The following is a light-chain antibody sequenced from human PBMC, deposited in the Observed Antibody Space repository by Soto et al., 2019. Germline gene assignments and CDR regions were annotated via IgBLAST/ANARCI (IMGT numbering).Light chain of an antibody. Sequence: EIVLTQSPGTLSLSPGERASLSCRASQSVSNNYLAWYQQKPGQAPRLLIYGASNRATGIPDRLSGSGSGTDFTLTITSLQSDDFGVYYCQQYNNWPPWTFGQGTMVDI. CDR2: GAS. V-gene: IGKV3-20*01. CDR3: QQYNNWPPWT. CDR1: QSVSNNY. J-gene: IGKJ1*01.